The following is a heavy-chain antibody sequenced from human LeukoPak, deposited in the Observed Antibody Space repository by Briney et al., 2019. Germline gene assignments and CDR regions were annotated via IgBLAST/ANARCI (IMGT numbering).Heavy chain of an antibody. Sequence: ASVKVSCKASGGTFSSYAISWVRQAPGQGLEWMGGIIPIFGTANYAQKFQGRVTITADKSTSTAYMELSSLRSEDTAVYYCASRHRGYYDSSGYYWSWFDPWGQGTLVTVSS. CDR1: GGTFSSYA. D-gene: IGHD3-22*01. CDR2: IIPIFGTA. V-gene: IGHV1-69*06. J-gene: IGHJ5*02. CDR3: ASRHRGYYDSSGYYWSWFDP.